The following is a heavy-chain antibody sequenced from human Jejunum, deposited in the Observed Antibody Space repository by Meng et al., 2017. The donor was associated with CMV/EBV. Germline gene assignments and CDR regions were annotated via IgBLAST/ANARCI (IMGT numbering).Heavy chain of an antibody. Sequence: TVSGGSSISGDRYWTWIRQSPGKGLEWIGNVYYSGTTSYNRSLKSRVTISVDTSKNQFSLKLASVIAADTAVYYCVLMIPAHTNYFDPWGQGTLVTVSS. CDR2: VYYSGTT. J-gene: IGHJ5*02. CDR3: VLMIPAHTNYFDP. CDR1: GGSSISGDRY. D-gene: IGHD2-2*01. V-gene: IGHV4-30-4*01.